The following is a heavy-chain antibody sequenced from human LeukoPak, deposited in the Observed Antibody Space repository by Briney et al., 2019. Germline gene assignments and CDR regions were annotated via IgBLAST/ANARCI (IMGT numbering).Heavy chain of an antibody. CDR1: GGSFSSYY. CDR3: ARGVGAPSFYYYYGMDV. Sequence: SETLSLTCAVYGGSFSSYYWTWIRQPPEKGLEWIGFIHYSGTTNYKPSLRSRVTMSVDTSKNQFSLNLSSVTAADTAVYYCARGVGAPSFYYYYGMDVWGQGTTVTVSS. J-gene: IGHJ6*02. D-gene: IGHD1-26*01. V-gene: IGHV4-59*01. CDR2: IHYSGTT.